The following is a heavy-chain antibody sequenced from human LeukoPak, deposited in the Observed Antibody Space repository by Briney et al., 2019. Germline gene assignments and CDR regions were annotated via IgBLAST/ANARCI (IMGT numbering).Heavy chain of an antibody. Sequence: SETLSLTCTVSGDSISSNSYSWGWIRQPPGKGLQWSGSIYYSGTTYCNPSLKSRLTISVDASKNQFSLKLSSVPAADTAVYYCARHLVGAAEFHYWGQGTLVTVSS. CDR1: GDSISSNSYS. J-gene: IGHJ4*02. CDR2: IYYSGTT. D-gene: IGHD1-26*01. CDR3: ARHLVGAAEFHY. V-gene: IGHV4-39*01.